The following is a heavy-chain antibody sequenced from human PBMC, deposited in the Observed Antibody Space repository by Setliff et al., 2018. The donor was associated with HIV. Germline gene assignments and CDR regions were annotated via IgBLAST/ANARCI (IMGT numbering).Heavy chain of an antibody. Sequence: GGSLRLSCAASELTFSSYAMSWVRQAPGKGLEWVSAISGSGGSTYCADSVKGRFTISRDNSKNTLYLQMNSLRAEDTAVYYCAKPDTAMVISYFDYWGQGTLVTVSS. CDR1: ELTFSSYA. D-gene: IGHD5-18*01. V-gene: IGHV3-23*01. J-gene: IGHJ4*02. CDR2: ISGSGGST. CDR3: AKPDTAMVISYFDY.